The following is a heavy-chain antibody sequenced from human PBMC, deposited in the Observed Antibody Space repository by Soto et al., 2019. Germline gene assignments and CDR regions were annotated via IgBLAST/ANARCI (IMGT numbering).Heavy chain of an antibody. J-gene: IGHJ4*02. CDR2: ISGSGGST. CDR3: AKDQRGFSSTARIDY. D-gene: IGHD6-13*01. Sequence: GGSLRLSCAASGFTFSSYAMSWVRQAPGKGLEWVSSISGSGGSTYHADSVKGRLIISRDNSKNTLYLQMNSLRAEDTAVYFCAKDQRGFSSTARIDYWGQGTLVTVSS. CDR1: GFTFSSYA. V-gene: IGHV3-23*01.